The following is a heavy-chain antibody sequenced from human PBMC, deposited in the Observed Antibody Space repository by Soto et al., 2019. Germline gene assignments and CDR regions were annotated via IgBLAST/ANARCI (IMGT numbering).Heavy chain of an antibody. V-gene: IGHV1-8*01. J-gene: IGHJ4*02. Sequence: QVQLVQSGAEVKKPGASVKVSCKASGYTFTSYDINWVRQATGQGLEWMGWMNPNSGNTGYAQKFQGRVTMTRNTAISTAYMELSSLRAEDTAVYYWARGNEWLGALDYWGQGTLVTVSS. CDR2: MNPNSGNT. CDR1: GYTFTSYD. D-gene: IGHD6-19*01. CDR3: ARGNEWLGALDY.